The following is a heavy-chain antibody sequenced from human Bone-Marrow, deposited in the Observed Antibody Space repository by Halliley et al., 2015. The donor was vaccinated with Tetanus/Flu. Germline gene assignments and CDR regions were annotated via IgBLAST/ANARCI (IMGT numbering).Heavy chain of an antibody. CDR2: GST. D-gene: IGHD1-20*01. J-gene: IGHJ6*02. CDR3: ARVSNLGNNLGPGYYYYAMDV. V-gene: IGHV4-59*01. Sequence: GSTDCNPPLQSRVTISVDPSRTQFSLKLSSVTAADTAVYYCARVSNLGNNLGPGYYYYAMDVWGQGTTVTVAS.